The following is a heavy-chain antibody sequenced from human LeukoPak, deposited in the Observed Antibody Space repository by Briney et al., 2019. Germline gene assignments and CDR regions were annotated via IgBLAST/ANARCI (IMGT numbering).Heavy chain of an antibody. J-gene: IGHJ4*02. CDR3: ARGVRWLQLSYFDY. V-gene: IGHV4-31*03. CDR2: IYYSGST. Sequence: PSETLSLPCPVSSGSISSGVYYWRWIRQHPGKGLEWIGYIYYSGSTYYNPSLRSRVTISVDTSKNQFSLKLSSVTAADTAVYYCARGVRWLQLSYFDYWGQGTLVTVSS. CDR1: SGSISSGVYY. D-gene: IGHD5-24*01.